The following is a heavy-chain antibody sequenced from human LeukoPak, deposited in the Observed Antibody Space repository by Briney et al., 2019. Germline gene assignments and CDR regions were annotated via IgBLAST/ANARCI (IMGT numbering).Heavy chain of an antibody. CDR3: ARGGPNWNYARRGFDY. Sequence: SETLSLTCAVYGGSFSGYYWSWIRQPPGKGLEWIGEINHSGSTNYNPSLKSRVTISVDTSKNQFALKLSSVTAADTAVYYWARGGPNWNYARRGFDYWGQGTLVTVSS. V-gene: IGHV4-34*01. CDR2: INHSGST. D-gene: IGHD1-7*01. CDR1: GGSFSGYY. J-gene: IGHJ4*02.